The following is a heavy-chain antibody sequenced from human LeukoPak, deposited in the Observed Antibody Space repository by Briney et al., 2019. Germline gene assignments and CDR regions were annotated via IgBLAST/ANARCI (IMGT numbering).Heavy chain of an antibody. Sequence: SETLSLTCTVSGGSISSYYWSWVRQPPGKGLEWIGYVYYSGSTNYNPSLRSRVTISVDTSKNQFSLKLSSVTAADTAVYYCARGRGSSSWLDAFDIWGQGTMVTVSS. V-gene: IGHV4-59*01. CDR3: ARGRGSSSWLDAFDI. J-gene: IGHJ3*02. CDR2: VYYSGST. D-gene: IGHD6-13*01. CDR1: GGSISSYY.